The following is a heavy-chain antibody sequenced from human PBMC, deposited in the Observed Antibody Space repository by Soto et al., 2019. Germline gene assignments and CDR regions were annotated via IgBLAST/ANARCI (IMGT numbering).Heavy chain of an antibody. D-gene: IGHD3-10*01. V-gene: IGHV3-23*01. Sequence: GGSLRLSCAASGFTFSSDAMSWVRQAPGKGLEWVSAISGSGGSTYYADSVKGRFTISRDNSKNTLYLQMNSLRAEDTAVYYYAKELLWFGELRFGEYSFHYWCQAILVTVSS. J-gene: IGHJ4*02. CDR2: ISGSGGST. CDR3: AKELLWFGELRFGEYSFHY. CDR1: GFTFSSDA.